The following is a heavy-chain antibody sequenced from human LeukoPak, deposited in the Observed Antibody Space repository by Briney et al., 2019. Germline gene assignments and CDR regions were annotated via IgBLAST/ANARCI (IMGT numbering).Heavy chain of an antibody. CDR1: GYTFTSYG. D-gene: IGHD6-19*01. V-gene: IGHV1-18*01. CDR2: ISAYNGNT. J-gene: IGHJ4*02. CDR3: ASGTGIAVAGTEFALDY. Sequence: ASVKVSCKASGYTFTSYGISWVRQAPGQGLEWMGWISAYNGNTNYAQKLQGRVTMTTDTSASTAYMGLRSLRSDDTAVYYCASGTGIAVAGTEFALDYWGQGTLVTVSS.